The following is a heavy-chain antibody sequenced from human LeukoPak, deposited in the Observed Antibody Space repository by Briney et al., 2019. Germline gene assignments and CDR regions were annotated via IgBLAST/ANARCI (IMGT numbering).Heavy chain of an antibody. CDR2: ISGSGGST. J-gene: IGHJ3*02. Sequence: GGSLRLSCAASGFTFSSYAMSWVRQAPGKGLEWVSAISGSGGSTYYADSVKGRFTISRDNSKNTLYLQMNSLRAEDTAVYYCARDQLGIGAFDIWGQGTMVTVSS. CDR1: GFTFSSYA. V-gene: IGHV3-23*01. D-gene: IGHD7-27*01. CDR3: ARDQLGIGAFDI.